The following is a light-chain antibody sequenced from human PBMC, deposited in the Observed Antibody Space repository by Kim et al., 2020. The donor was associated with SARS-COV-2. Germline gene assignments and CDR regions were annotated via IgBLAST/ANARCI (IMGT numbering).Light chain of an antibody. Sequence: SASVGDRVTITCRASQGNSNYLVWYQQTPGKVPKLLIYGASTVQSGVPSRFSGSGSGTDFTLPISSLLPEDVATYYCQEYNSAPYSFGQGNNLE. CDR1: QGNSNY. J-gene: IGKJ2*03. CDR2: GAS. CDR3: QEYNSAPYS. V-gene: IGKV1-27*01.